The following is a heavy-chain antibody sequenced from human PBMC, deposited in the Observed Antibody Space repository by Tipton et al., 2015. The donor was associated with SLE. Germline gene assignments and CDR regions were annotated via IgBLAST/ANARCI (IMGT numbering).Heavy chain of an antibody. J-gene: IGHJ5*02. CDR1: GGSISTYY. Sequence: LRLSCTLSGGSISTYYWAWIRQPPGKGLEYIGNIYYTGYTRYNPSLKSRLTISLDTSKDQFFLTLASVTAADTAVYYCARSRGRAAASNWFDPWGQGTLVTVSS. V-gene: IGHV4-59*01. CDR3: ARSRGRAAASNWFDP. D-gene: IGHD2-2*01. CDR2: IYYTGYT.